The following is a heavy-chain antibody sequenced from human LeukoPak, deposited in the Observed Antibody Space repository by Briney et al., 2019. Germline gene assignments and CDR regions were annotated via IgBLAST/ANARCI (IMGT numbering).Heavy chain of an antibody. V-gene: IGHV1-18*01. CDR2: ISPYDGDT. D-gene: IGHD2-21*02. CDR1: GYTFAIYG. Sequence: GASVKVSCKASGYTFAIYGISWVRQAPGQGLEWMAWISPYDGDTNYAQNFEGRVPMTTETSTSTAYMELRSLRSDDTAIYYCARDYCTRGGDCYKEDLFDPWGQGTLVTVSS. CDR3: ARDYCTRGGDCYKEDLFDP. J-gene: IGHJ5*02.